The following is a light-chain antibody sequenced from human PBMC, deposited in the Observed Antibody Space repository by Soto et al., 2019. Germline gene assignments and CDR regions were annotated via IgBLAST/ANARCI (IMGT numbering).Light chain of an antibody. J-gene: IGKJ4*01. Sequence: IVLTQSPATLSLSPGERATLSCRASQNVSRFLAWYQRRPGQAPRLLIYDASKRASDIPARFSGSGSGTDFTLTISSLEPEDSAVYYCQQRSNWPPLTFGGGTKVDIK. V-gene: IGKV3-11*01. CDR3: QQRSNWPPLT. CDR2: DAS. CDR1: QNVSRF.